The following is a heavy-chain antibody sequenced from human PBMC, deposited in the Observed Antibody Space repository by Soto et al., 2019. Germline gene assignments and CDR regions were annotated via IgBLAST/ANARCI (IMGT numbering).Heavy chain of an antibody. Sequence: GGSLRLSCAASGFTVNNTTMTWVRQAPGKGLEWVSAFRGRSKSTYYATSVKCRFTISKDNSKNTLYLQMNSLRAEDTALYYCAKGIDCGADCHSYDTFDIWGQGTVVTVSS. V-gene: IGHV3-23*01. CDR2: FRGRSKST. J-gene: IGHJ3*02. CDR1: GFTVNNTT. CDR3: AKGIDCGADCHSYDTFDI. D-gene: IGHD2-21*02.